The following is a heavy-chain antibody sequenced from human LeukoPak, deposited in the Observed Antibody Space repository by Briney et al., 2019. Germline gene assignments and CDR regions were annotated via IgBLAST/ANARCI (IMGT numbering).Heavy chain of an antibody. D-gene: IGHD6-19*01. CDR1: GFTFSSYC. CDR3: AKDQGSSGCYAAFGD. Sequence: GGSLRLTCAVSGFTFSSYCMHWVRQAPGKGLEWAAVISYDGRNKYYGDSVKGRFTISIDNSKNTLYLQMNSLRAEDTAVYYCAKDQGSSGCYAAFGDWGPVTLVTVSS. J-gene: IGHJ4*02. CDR2: ISYDGRNK. V-gene: IGHV3-30*18.